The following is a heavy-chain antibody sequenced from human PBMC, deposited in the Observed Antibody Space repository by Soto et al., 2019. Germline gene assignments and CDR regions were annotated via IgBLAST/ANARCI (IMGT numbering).Heavy chain of an antibody. CDR1: GFTFSSYA. D-gene: IGHD2-21*02. CDR3: AKGFIVVVTVLRPDDAFDI. V-gene: IGHV3-23*01. Sequence: EVQLLESGGRLVQPGGSLRLSCAASGFTFSSYAMNWVRQAPGKGLEWVAGISGGCGSTYYADSVKGRFTISRDTSKNTVYLQLNSLRAEDTAVYYCAKGFIVVVTVLRPDDAFDIWGQGTMVTVSS. J-gene: IGHJ3*02. CDR2: ISGGCGST.